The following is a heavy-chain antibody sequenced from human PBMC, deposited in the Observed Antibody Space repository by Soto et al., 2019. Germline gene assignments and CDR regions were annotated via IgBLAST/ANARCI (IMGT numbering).Heavy chain of an antibody. Sequence: QVQLVQSGAEEKKPGASVKVSCKASGYTFTSYAMHWVRQAPGQRLEWMGGINAGNGNTKYSQKFQGRVTITRDTSAITAYMELSSLRSEDTAVYYCARSSGYYLIDDYWGQGTLVTVSS. J-gene: IGHJ4*02. CDR3: ARSSGYYLIDDY. CDR2: INAGNGNT. D-gene: IGHD3-22*01. V-gene: IGHV1-3*05. CDR1: GYTFTSYA.